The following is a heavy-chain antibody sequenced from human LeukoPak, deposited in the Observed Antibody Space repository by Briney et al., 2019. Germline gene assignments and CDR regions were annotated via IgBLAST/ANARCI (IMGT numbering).Heavy chain of an antibody. V-gene: IGHV3-23*01. Sequence: GGSLRLSCAASGFTFSSYGMSWVRQAPGKGLEWVSAISGSGGSTYYADSVKGRFTISRDNSKNTLYLQMNSLRAEDTAVYYYAKDLGHDSSGYYASHLPSAAFDIWGQGTMVTVSS. CDR2: ISGSGGST. J-gene: IGHJ3*02. CDR1: GFTFSSYG. CDR3: AKDLGHDSSGYYASHLPSAAFDI. D-gene: IGHD3-22*01.